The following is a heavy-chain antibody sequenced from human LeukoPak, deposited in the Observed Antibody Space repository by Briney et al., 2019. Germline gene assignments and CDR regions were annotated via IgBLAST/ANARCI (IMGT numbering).Heavy chain of an antibody. CDR3: ARQSIAAAGGFDS. CDR2: IYPGDSDT. D-gene: IGHD6-13*01. V-gene: IGHV5-51*01. J-gene: IGHJ4*02. Sequence: GESLKISCKGSGYSFTSYWIGWVRQMPGKGLEWMGIIYPGDSDTRYSPSFQGQVTISADKSISTAYLQWSSLKAADTAMYYCARQSIAAAGGFDSCGQGTPVTVSS. CDR1: GYSFTSYW.